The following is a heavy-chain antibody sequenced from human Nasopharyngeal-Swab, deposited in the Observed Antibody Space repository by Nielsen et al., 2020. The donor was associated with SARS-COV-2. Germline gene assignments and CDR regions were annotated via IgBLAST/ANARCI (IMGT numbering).Heavy chain of an antibody. CDR2: ISSSSSYI. D-gene: IGHD2-21*01. CDR1: GFTLNNYN. J-gene: IGHJ6*02. CDR3: AKAPYLRGLDV. V-gene: IGHV3-21*04. Sequence: GESLKISCAASGFTLNNYNFNWVRQAPGKGLEWVSSISSSSSYIYYADSVNDRFTISRDNSKNTLYLQMNSLRVEDTALYYCAKAPYLRGLDVWGQGTTVTVSS.